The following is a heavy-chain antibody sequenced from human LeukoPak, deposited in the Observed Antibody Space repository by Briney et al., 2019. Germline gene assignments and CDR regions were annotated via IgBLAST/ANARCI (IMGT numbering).Heavy chain of an antibody. D-gene: IGHD3-10*01. J-gene: IGHJ5*02. CDR1: GFTFSSYG. V-gene: IGHV3-33*01. CDR2: IWYDGSNK. CDR3: AANGGYYGSGST. Sequence: GGSLRLSCAASGFTFSSYGMHWVRQAPGKGLEWVAVIWYDGSNKYYADSVKGRFTISRDNSKNTLYLQMNSLRAEDTAVYYCAANGGYYGSGSTWGQGTLVTVSS.